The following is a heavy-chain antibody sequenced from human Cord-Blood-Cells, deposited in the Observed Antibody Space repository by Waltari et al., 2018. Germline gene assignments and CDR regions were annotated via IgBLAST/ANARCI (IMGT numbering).Heavy chain of an antibody. CDR3: ARTSSPYSSPDY. D-gene: IGHD6-13*01. CDR2: IFPSGSDT. CDR1: GYSFTSYW. V-gene: IGHV5-51*01. J-gene: IGHJ4*02. Sequence: EVQLVQSGAEVNKPGESLKISCKGSGYSFTSYWIGWVRQMPGKGLEGMGIIFPSGSDTRYSPSFQCQVTISADKSISTAYLQWSSLKASDTAMYYCARTSSPYSSPDYWGQGTLVTVSS.